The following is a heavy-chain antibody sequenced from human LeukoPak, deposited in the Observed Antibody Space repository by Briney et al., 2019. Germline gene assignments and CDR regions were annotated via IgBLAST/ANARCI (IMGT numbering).Heavy chain of an antibody. CDR2: IYPGDSDT. J-gene: IGHJ4*02. Sequence: GESLKISCKGSGYSFTSYWIGWVRQMPGKGLEWMGIIYPGDSDTRYSPSFQGLVTISADKSISTAYLQWSSLKASDTAMYYCARPHTMYYYDSSGYYYWGQGTLVTVSS. CDR1: GYSFTSYW. V-gene: IGHV5-51*01. CDR3: ARPHTMYYYDSSGYYY. D-gene: IGHD3-22*01.